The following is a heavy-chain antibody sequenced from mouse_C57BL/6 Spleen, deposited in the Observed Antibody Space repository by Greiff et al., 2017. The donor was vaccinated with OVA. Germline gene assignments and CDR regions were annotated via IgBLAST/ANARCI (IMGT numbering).Heavy chain of an antibody. Sequence: VQLQQSGAELVRPGASVKLSCKASGYTFTDYYINWVKQRPGQGLEWIARIYPGSGNTYYNEKFKGKATLTAEKSSSTAYMQLSSLTSEDSAVYVGARGGITTVVDGYFDDWGTGTTVTVSS. CDR1: GYTFTDYY. J-gene: IGHJ1*03. D-gene: IGHD1-1*01. V-gene: IGHV1-76*01. CDR3: ARGGITTVVDGYFDD. CDR2: IYPGSGNT.